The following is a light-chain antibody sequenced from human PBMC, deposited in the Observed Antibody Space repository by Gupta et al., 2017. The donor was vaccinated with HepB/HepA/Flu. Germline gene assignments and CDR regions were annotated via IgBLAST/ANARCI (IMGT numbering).Light chain of an antibody. CDR2: LGS. V-gene: IGKV2-28*01. Sequence: IVMTQSPLFLSVIPGEPASISCRSSQSLLQSNGYNCLDWYLQKPGQSPQLLIYLGSNRASGVPDRFSGSGSGTNFTLKISRVEAEDVAIYYCRQALQTPRTFGQGTKVEIK. J-gene: IGKJ1*01. CDR3: RQALQTPRT. CDR1: QSLLQSNGYNC.